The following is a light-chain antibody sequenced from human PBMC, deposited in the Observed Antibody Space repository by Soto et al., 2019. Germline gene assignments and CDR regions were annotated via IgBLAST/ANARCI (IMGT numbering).Light chain of an antibody. CDR2: EVS. CDR3: SSYTSSSIDYV. CDR1: SSDVGGYNY. V-gene: IGLV2-14*01. J-gene: IGLJ1*01. Sequence: QSVLTQPASVCGSPGQSITISCTGTSSDVGGYNYVSWYQQHPGKAPKLMIYEVSNRPSGVSNRFSGSKSGNTASLTISGLQAEDEADYYCSSYTSSSIDYVFGPGTKLTVL.